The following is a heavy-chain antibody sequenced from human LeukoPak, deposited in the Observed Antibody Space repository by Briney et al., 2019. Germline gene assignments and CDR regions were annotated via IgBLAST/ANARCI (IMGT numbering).Heavy chain of an antibody. J-gene: IGHJ4*02. D-gene: IGHD3-22*01. CDR3: ARGAVVITEGYYFDY. V-gene: IGHV1-69*04. CDR1: GGTFSSYA. CDR2: IIPVLGIA. Sequence: SVKVSCKASGGTFSSYAISWVRQAPGQGLEWMGRIIPVLGIANYAQKFQGRVTITADKSTSTAYMELSSLRSEDTAVYYCARGAVVITEGYYFDYWGQGTLVTVSS.